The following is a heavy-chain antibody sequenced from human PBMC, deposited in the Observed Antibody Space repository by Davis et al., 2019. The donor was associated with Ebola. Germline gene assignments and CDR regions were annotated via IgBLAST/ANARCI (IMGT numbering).Heavy chain of an antibody. V-gene: IGHV1-18*04. CDR2: ISAYNGNT. CDR3: ARVRIGQWSSHNYFDY. CDR1: GYTFTSYG. D-gene: IGHD6-19*01. Sequence: ASVKVSCKASGYTFTSYGISWVRQAPGQGLEWMGWISAYNGNTNYAQKLQGRVTMTTDTSTSTAYMELRSLRSDDTAVYYCARVRIGQWSSHNYFDYWGQGTLVTVSS. J-gene: IGHJ4*02.